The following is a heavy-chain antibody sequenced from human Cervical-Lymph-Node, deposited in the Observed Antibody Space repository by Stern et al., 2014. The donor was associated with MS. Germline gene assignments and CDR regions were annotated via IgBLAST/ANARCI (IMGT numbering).Heavy chain of an antibody. J-gene: IGHJ4*02. CDR1: GFSLSTIGAG. D-gene: IGHD4/OR15-4a*01. CDR2: IYWDDDK. V-gene: IGHV2-5*02. CDR3: AHRREASVGAYFDY. Sequence: QVTLRESGPTLVKPTQTLTLTCSFSGFSLSTIGAGVGWIRQPPGEALKWLALIYWDDDKRYSPSLKSRLNIAKDTSKNQVVLTMTNMDPVDTATYYCAHRREASVGAYFDYWGQGILVTVSS.